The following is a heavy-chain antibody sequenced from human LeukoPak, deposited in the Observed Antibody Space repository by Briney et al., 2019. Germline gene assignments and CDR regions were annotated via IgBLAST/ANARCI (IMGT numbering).Heavy chain of an antibody. CDR3: AKGSGIAVAGIGGSYFDY. CDR1: GFTFSSYA. Sequence: GGSLRLSCAASGFTFSSYAMSWVRQAPGKGLEWVSAISGSGGSTCYADSVKGRFTISRDNSKNTLYLQMNSLRAEDTAVYYCAKGSGIAVAGIGGSYFDYWGQGTLVTVSS. CDR2: ISGSGGST. J-gene: IGHJ4*02. V-gene: IGHV3-23*01. D-gene: IGHD6-19*01.